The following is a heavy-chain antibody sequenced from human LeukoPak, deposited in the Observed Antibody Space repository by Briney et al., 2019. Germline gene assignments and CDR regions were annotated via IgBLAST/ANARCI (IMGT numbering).Heavy chain of an antibody. CDR1: GYTFTSYA. V-gene: IGHV1-3*01. D-gene: IGHD3-9*01. Sequence: GASVKVSCKASGYTFTSYAMHWVRQAPGQRLEWMGWINAGNGNTKYSQKFQGRVTITRDTSASTAYMELSSLRSDDTAVYYCASSIYDILTGYDSGYGMDVWGQGTTVTVSS. CDR3: ASSIYDILTGYDSGYGMDV. J-gene: IGHJ6*02. CDR2: INAGNGNT.